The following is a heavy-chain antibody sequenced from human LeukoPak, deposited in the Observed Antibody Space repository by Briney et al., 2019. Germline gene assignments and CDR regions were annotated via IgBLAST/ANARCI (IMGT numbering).Heavy chain of an antibody. J-gene: IGHJ3*02. CDR3: ARRRGRYSGDAFDI. CDR1: EYTFTTYW. V-gene: IGHV5-51*01. CDR2: IYPGDSDT. Sequence: GESLMISCKGSEYTFTTYWIGWVRQMPGKGLEWMGFIYPGDSDTRYSPSFQGQVTISADKSMSTAYLQWSSLKASDTAMYYCARRRGRYSGDAFDIWGQGTMVTVSS. D-gene: IGHD1-26*01.